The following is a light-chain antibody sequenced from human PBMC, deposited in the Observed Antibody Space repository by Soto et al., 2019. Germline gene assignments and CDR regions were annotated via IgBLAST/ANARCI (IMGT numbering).Light chain of an antibody. CDR3: SCAGRGFFL. J-gene: IGLJ2*01. V-gene: IGLV2-23*02. Sequence: QAALTQPASVSVSPGQSVTSSCTGTSSDIVTSNIVSWYQQHPCKAPKLIIYEVYNRPSRVSDRFSGSTSGHSASLTISGLQAEDEAGYYCSCAGRGFFLVGGGTKLTVL. CDR2: EVY. CDR1: SSDIVTSNI.